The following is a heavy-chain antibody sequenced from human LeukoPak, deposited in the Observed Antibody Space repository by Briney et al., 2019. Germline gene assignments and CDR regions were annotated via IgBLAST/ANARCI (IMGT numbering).Heavy chain of an antibody. V-gene: IGHV3-30*18. J-gene: IGHJ4*02. CDR2: ISYDGSNK. CDR1: GFTFSSYG. Sequence: GRSLRLSCAASGFTFSSYGTHWVRQAPGKGLEWVAIISYDGSNKYYADSVKGRFTISRDNSKNTLYLQMNSLRAEDTAMYYCAKDGIVVSYFDYWGQGTLVTVSS. CDR3: AKDGIVVSYFDY. D-gene: IGHD3-22*01.